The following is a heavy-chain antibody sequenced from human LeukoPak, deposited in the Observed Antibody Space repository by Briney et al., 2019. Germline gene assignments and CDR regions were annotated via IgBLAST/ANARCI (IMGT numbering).Heavy chain of an antibody. CDR1: GFTFSNAW. J-gene: IGHJ4*02. Sequence: GGSLRLSCAASGFTFSNAWMSWVRQAPGKGLEWVSVIYSGGNTYYADSVKGRFTISRHNSKNTVYLHMKSLRPEDTAVYYCARRWDFDYWGQGTLVTVSS. CDR2: IYSGGNT. V-gene: IGHV3-53*04. CDR3: ARRWDFDY.